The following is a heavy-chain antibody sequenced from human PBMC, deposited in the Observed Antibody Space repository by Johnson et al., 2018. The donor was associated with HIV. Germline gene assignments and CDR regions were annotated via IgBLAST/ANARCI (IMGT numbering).Heavy chain of an antibody. V-gene: IGHV3-9*01. CDR1: GFTFDEYV. D-gene: IGHD4-23*01. CDR3: AKDMSRVVTPWAVSFDI. CDR2: ISWKSGNT. J-gene: IGHJ3*02. Sequence: VQLVESGGGWVQPGRSLRVSCAASGFTFDEYVIHWVRQAPGKGLEWVSGISWKSGNTGYADSVKGRFTISRDNAKNFVHLQMNSLRAEDTAVYYCAKDMSRVVTPWAVSFDIWGQGTMVTVSS.